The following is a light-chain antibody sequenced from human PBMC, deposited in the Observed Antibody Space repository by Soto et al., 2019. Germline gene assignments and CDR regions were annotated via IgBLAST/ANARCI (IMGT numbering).Light chain of an antibody. V-gene: IGLV2-14*01. Sequence: QSVLTQPASVSGSPGQSITISCTGTSSDVGGYNYVSWYQQHPGKAPKLMIYEVSNRPSGVSNRFSGSKSGNTASLTISGLQAEDEADYYCCSYAGADSAPYVLGTGTKLTVL. J-gene: IGLJ1*01. CDR1: SSDVGGYNY. CDR3: CSYAGADSAPYV. CDR2: EVS.